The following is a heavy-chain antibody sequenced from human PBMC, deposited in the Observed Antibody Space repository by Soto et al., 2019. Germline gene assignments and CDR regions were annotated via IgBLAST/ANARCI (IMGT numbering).Heavy chain of an antibody. Sequence: SXKVSCKASGYTXTTFYIHWVRQAPGQGLEWLGWMNPSTGNTGYAEKFRGRFTATSITSISTAYMELSSMRFNDTAVYYRARRKERSGPNYYDSWCQGTLGAVAS. CDR2: MNPSTGNT. D-gene: IGHD3-10*01. V-gene: IGHV1-8*01. CDR3: ARRKERSGPNYYDS. J-gene: IGHJ4*02. CDR1: GYTXTTFY.